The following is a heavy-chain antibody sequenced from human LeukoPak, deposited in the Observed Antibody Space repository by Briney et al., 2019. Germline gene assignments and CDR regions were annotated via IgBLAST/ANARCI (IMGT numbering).Heavy chain of an antibody. J-gene: IGHJ6*02. D-gene: IGHD6-19*01. CDR3: AKVRSSGWYDYYYYGMDV. CDR1: GFTFDDYA. Sequence: PGGSLRLSCAASGFTFDDYAMHWVRQAPGKGLEWVSGISWNSGSIGYADSVKGRFTISRDNAKNSLYLQMNSLRAEDTALYYCAKVRSSGWYDYYYYGMDVWGQGTTVTVSS. V-gene: IGHV3-9*01. CDR2: ISWNSGSI.